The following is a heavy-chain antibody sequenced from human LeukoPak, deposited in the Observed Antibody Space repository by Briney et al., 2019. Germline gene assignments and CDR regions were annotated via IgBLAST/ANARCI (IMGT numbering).Heavy chain of an antibody. J-gene: IGHJ6*02. CDR2: ISWNSGSI. D-gene: IGHD2-21*02. CDR1: GFTFDDYA. CDR3: AKGRYCGGDSYSYYGMDV. V-gene: IGHV3-9*01. Sequence: GRSLRLSCAASGFTFDDYAMHWVRQAPGKGLEWVSGISWNSGSIGYADSVKGRFTISRDNAKNSLYLQMNSLRAEDTALYYCAKGRYCGGDSYSYYGMDVWGQGTTVTVSS.